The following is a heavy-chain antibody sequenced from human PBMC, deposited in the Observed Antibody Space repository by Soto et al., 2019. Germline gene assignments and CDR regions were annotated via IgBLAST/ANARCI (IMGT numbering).Heavy chain of an antibody. CDR2: IDPSDSYS. Sequence: GESLKISCNGSGYSFTSYWISWVRQMPWKGLEWMGRIDPSDSYSNYSPSFQGHVTISADKSISTAHLQWSSLKASDTAMYYCARHALVGEGGIDYWGQGTLVTVSS. J-gene: IGHJ4*02. D-gene: IGHD1-26*01. CDR1: GYSFTSYW. CDR3: ARHALVGEGGIDY. V-gene: IGHV5-10-1*01.